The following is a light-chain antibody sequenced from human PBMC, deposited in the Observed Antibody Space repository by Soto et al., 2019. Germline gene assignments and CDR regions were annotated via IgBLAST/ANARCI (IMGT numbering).Light chain of an antibody. V-gene: IGKV3-20*01. CDR1: QSVSSSY. J-gene: IGKJ1*01. Sequence: EIVLTQSPGTLSLSPGERATLSCRASQSVSSSYLAWYQQKPGQAPRLLIYGASSRATGIPDRFSGSGSGTDFTLTISRLGPEDFAVYYCQQYGSSPRTFDQGTKVEIK. CDR3: QQYGSSPRT. CDR2: GAS.